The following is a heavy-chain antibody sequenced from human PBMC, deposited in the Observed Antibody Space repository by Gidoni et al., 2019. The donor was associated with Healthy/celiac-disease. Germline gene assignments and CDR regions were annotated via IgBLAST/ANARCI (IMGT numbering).Heavy chain of an antibody. CDR3: ARVPLRDGYNGAWAFDI. V-gene: IGHV1-2*02. D-gene: IGHD5-12*01. CDR1: GYPFTGYY. CDR2: INPNSGGT. J-gene: IGHJ3*02. Sequence: QVQLVQSGAEVKKPGASVKVSCKASGYPFTGYYMHWVRQAPGQGLEWMGWINPNSGGTNYAQKFQGRVTMTRDTFISTAYMELSRLRSDDTAVYYCARVPLRDGYNGAWAFDIWGQGTMVTVSS.